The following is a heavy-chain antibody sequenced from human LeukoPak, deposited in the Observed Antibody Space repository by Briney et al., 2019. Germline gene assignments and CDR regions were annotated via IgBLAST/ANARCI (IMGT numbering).Heavy chain of an antibody. CDR1: GGSISSSSYY. D-gene: IGHD6-19*01. CDR3: AKTSYSSGWYLEYYFDY. Sequence: SETLCLTCTVSGGSISSSSYYWGWIRQPPGKGMEWIGSIYYSGSTYYNPSLKSRVTISVDTSKNQFSLKLSSVTAADTAVYYCAKTSYSSGWYLEYYFDYWGQGTLVTVSS. J-gene: IGHJ4*02. V-gene: IGHV4-39*07. CDR2: IYYSGST.